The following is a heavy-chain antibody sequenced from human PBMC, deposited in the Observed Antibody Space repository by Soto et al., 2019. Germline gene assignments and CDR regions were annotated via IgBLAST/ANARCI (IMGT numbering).Heavy chain of an antibody. CDR2: IIPIFGTA. J-gene: IGHJ5*02. D-gene: IGHD1-7*01. CDR1: GGTFSSYA. CDR3: ARYNWNYVWFDP. Sequence: ASVQVSCKASGGTFSSYASSWVRQAPGQGLEWMGGIIPIFGTANYAQKFQGRVTITADESTSTAYMELSSLRSEDTAVYYCARYNWNYVWFDPWGQGTLVTVPS. V-gene: IGHV1-69*13.